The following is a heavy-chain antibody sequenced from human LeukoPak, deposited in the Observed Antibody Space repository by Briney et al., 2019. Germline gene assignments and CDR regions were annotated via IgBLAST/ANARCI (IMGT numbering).Heavy chain of an antibody. CDR2: INHSGST. D-gene: IGHD6-19*01. V-gene: IGHV4-34*01. CDR1: GGSFSGYY. CDR3: ARGDSSGWYGY. Sequence: SETLSLTCAVHGGSFSGYYWSWIRQPPGKGLEWIGEINHSGSTNYNPSLKSRVTISVDTSKNQFSLKLSSVTAADTAVYYCARGDSSGWYGYWGQGTLVTVSS. J-gene: IGHJ4*02.